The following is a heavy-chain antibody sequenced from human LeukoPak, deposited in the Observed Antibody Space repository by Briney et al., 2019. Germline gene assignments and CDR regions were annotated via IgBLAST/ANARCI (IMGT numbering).Heavy chain of an antibody. V-gene: IGHV4-39*01. CDR2: TYYRGST. Sequence: SETLSLTCTVSGGSISSSSYYWGWIRQPPGKGLERIGSTYYRGSTYYNPSLESRVSISVDTSKNQLSLKLSSVTAADVAVYYCTSAGSYWVNSWGQGTLVTVSS. D-gene: IGHD3-10*01. CDR1: GGSISSSSYY. J-gene: IGHJ4*02. CDR3: TSAGSYWVNS.